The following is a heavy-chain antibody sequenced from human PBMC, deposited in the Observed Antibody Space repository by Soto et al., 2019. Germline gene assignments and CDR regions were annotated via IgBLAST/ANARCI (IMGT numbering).Heavy chain of an antibody. CDR3: AKDLLDSWNYPDY. D-gene: IGHD1-7*01. V-gene: IGHV3-30*18. CDR1: GFTFSSYG. CDR2: ISYDGSNK. J-gene: IGHJ4*02. Sequence: PVGSLRLSCAASGFTFSSYGMHWVRQAPGKGLEWVAVISYDGSNKYYADSVKGRFTISRDNSKNTLYLQMNSLRAEDTAVYYCAKDLLDSWNYPDYWGQGTLVTVSS.